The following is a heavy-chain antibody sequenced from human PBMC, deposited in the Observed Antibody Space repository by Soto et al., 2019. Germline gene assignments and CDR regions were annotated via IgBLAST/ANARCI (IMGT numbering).Heavy chain of an antibody. CDR1: GFTFSSYG. D-gene: IGHD2-15*01. CDR2: ISYDGSNE. J-gene: IGHJ6*02. CDR3: AKDRVDYYYYYGMDV. Sequence: PGGSLRLSCAASGFTFSSYGMHWVRQAPGKGLEWVAVISYDGSNEYYADSVKGRFTISRDNSKNTLYLQMNSLRAEDTAVYYCAKDRVDYYYYYGMDVWGQGTTVTVSS. V-gene: IGHV3-30*18.